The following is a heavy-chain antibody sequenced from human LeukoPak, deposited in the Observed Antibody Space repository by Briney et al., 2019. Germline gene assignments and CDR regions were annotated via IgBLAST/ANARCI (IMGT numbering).Heavy chain of an antibody. CDR1: GYTFTGYY. J-gene: IGHJ4*02. Sequence: SVKVSCKASGYTFTGYYMHRVRQAPGQGLEWMGGIIPIFGTANYAQKFQGRVTITADESTSTAYMELSSLRSEDTAVYYCAASSGYYFGFDYWGQGTLVTVSS. V-gene: IGHV1-69*13. CDR2: IIPIFGTA. CDR3: AASSGYYFGFDY. D-gene: IGHD3-22*01.